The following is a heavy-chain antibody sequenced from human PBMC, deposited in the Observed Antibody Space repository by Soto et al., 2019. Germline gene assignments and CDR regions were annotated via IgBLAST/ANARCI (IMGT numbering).Heavy chain of an antibody. CDR3: VSQRTSVLTQAYFDY. CDR1: CGSVRNSNYY. V-gene: IGHV4-39*01. CDR2: VYYRGRS. Sequence: LSLTCTVSCGSVRNSNYYWGWIRQSPGKGLEWIGSVYYRGRSYSKSSVKSRVTISVDTSKNQFSLNLNSVTASDTAVYYCVSQRTSVLTQAYFDYWGPGALVTVSS. D-gene: IGHD2-8*01. J-gene: IGHJ4*02.